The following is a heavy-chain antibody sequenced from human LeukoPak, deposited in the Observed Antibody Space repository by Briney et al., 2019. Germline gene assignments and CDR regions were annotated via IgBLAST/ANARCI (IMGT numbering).Heavy chain of an antibody. CDR1: GGSFSGYY. D-gene: IGHD3-10*01. CDR3: ARRSETLPMVRGANFDY. Sequence: SETLSLTCAVYGGSFSGYYWSWLRQPPGKGLEWIGEINHSGSTNYNPSLKSRVTISVDTSKNQFSLKLSSVTAADTAVYYCARRSETLPMVRGANFDYWGQGTLVTVSS. CDR2: INHSGST. J-gene: IGHJ4*02. V-gene: IGHV4-34*01.